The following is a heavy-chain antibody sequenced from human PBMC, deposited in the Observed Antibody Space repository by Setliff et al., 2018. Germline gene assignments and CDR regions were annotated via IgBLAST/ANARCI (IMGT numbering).Heavy chain of an antibody. D-gene: IGHD3-22*01. CDR2: IWYDGSNK. Sequence: GGSLRLSCAASGFTFSSYAMSWVRQAPGKGLEWVAVIWYDGSNKYYADSVKGRFTISRDNSKNTLYLQMNSLRAEDTAVYYCVRVLDYYDSNGYSVDAFDVWGQGTMVTVSS. J-gene: IGHJ3*01. CDR1: GFTFSSYA. V-gene: IGHV3-33*08. CDR3: VRVLDYYDSNGYSVDAFDV.